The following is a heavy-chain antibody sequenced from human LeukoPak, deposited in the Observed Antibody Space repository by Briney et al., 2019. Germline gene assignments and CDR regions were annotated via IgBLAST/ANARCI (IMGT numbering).Heavy chain of an antibody. J-gene: IGHJ4*02. D-gene: IGHD2-15*01. Sequence: GGSLRLSCAASGFTFSSYEMNWVRQAPGEGLEWVSYISSSGSTIYYADSVKGRFTISRDNAKNSLYLQMNSLRAEDTAVYYCARGRGYCSGGSCYRPFDYWGQGTLVTVSS. CDR3: ARGRGYCSGGSCYRPFDY. V-gene: IGHV3-48*03. CDR1: GFTFSSYE. CDR2: ISSSGSTI.